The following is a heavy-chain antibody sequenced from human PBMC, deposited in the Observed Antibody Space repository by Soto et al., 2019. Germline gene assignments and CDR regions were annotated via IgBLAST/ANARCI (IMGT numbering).Heavy chain of an antibody. CDR1: GYSISSSNW. Sequence: SETLSLTCAVSGYSISSSNWWGWIRQPPGKGLEWIGYIYYSGTTYYNPSLKSRVTMSVDTSKNQFSLKLTSVTAVDTAGYYWARRALQRPIAHWGQGPLGT. CDR2: IYYSGTT. D-gene: IGHD2-15*01. J-gene: IGHJ4*02. CDR3: ARRALQRPIAH. V-gene: IGHV4-28*01.